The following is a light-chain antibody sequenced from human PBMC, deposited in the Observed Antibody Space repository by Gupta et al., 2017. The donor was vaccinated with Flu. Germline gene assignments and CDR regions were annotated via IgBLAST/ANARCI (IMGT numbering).Light chain of an antibody. CDR3: QQEDSTPKT. J-gene: IGKJ3*01. CDR1: QSGYDYSNNKDY. CDR2: WAS. Sequence: SLGERATINCKSSQSGYDYSNNKDYLAWYQQKPGQPPTLLISWASTRQSGVPDRFSDSGSGTXFTLTIXSLQAEDVAVYYCQQEDSTPKTFGXGTRV. V-gene: IGKV4-1*01.